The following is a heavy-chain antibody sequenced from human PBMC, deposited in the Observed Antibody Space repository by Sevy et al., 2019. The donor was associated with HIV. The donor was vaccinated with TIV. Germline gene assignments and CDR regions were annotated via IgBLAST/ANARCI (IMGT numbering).Heavy chain of an antibody. V-gene: IGHV3-15*01. J-gene: IGHJ4*02. CDR1: GFTFTNAW. CDR3: TLEGLYCSGGSCYSEGFDS. D-gene: IGHD2-15*01. CDR2: IKSKTDGGTT. Sequence: GGSLRLSCAAFGFTFTNAWMSWVRQAPGKGLEWVGRIKSKTDGGTTDYAAPVKGGFTISRDDSKNTRYLHMNSLKTEDTAVYYCTLEGLYCSGGSCYSEGFDSWGQGTLVTVSS.